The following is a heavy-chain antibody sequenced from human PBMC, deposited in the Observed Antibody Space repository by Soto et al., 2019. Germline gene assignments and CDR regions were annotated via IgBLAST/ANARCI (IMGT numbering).Heavy chain of an antibody. V-gene: IGHV1-18*01. CDR3: ARDGYCCGGSCSVNWFDP. CDR1: GYTFTSYG. D-gene: IGHD2-15*01. CDR2: ISAYNGNT. Sequence: GASVKVSCKASGYTFTSYGISWVRQAPGQGLEWMGWISAYNGNTNYAQKLQGRVTMTTDTSTSTAYMELRSLRSDDTAVYYCARDGYCCGGSCSVNWFDPWGQGTLVTVSS. J-gene: IGHJ5*02.